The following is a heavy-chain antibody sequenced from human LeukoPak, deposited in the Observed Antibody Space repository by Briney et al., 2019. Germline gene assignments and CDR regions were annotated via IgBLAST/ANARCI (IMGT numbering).Heavy chain of an antibody. Sequence: ETLSLTCTVSGGSISSSSYYWGWIRQPPGKGLEWIGSIYYSGSTYYNPSLKSRVTISVDTSKNQFSLKLSSVTAADTAVYYCASTSRPKRTSSSGWLGGFDPWGQGTLVTVSS. CDR1: GGSISSSSYY. J-gene: IGHJ5*02. CDR2: IYYSGST. D-gene: IGHD6-19*01. V-gene: IGHV4-39*01. CDR3: ASTSRPKRTSSSGWLGGFDP.